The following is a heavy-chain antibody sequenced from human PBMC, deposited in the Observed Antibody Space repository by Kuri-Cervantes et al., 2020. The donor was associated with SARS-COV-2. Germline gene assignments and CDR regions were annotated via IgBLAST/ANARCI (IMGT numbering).Heavy chain of an antibody. Sequence: GGSLRLSCAASGFTFSNAWMSWVRQAPGKGLEWVANIKQDGSEKYYGDSAKGRFTISRDNAKNSLYLQMNSLRAEDTAMYYCTRDNGDCSSSTCYVGFDPWGQGTLVTVSS. CDR3: TRDNGDCSSSTCYVGFDP. CDR2: IKQDGSEK. CDR1: GFTFSNAW. V-gene: IGHV3-7*01. J-gene: IGHJ5*02. D-gene: IGHD2-2*01.